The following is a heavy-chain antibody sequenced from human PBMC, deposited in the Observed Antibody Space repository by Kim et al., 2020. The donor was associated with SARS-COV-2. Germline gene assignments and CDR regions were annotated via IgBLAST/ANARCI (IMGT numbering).Heavy chain of an antibody. CDR3: TTDLLYSSGWAYYYGMDV. J-gene: IGHJ6*02. CDR1: GFTFSNAW. D-gene: IGHD6-19*01. Sequence: GGSLRLSCAASGFTFSNAWMSWVHQAPGKGLEWVGRIKSKTDGGTTDYAAPVKGRFTISRDDSKNTLYLQMNSLKTEDTAVYYCTTDLLYSSGWAYYYGMDVWGQGTTVTVSS. CDR2: IKSKTDGGTT. V-gene: IGHV3-15*01.